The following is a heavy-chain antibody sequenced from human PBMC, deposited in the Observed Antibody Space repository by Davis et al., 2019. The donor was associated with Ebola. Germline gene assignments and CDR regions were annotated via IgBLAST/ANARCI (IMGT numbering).Heavy chain of an antibody. V-gene: IGHV1-3*01. Sequence: ASVKVSCKASGFTLANYAIHWVRQAPGQRLEWMGWVHGGNGNTKYSQRFQGRVTITRDTSASTAYMELSSLRSEDTAVYYCARDSGLFSNWFDPWGQGTLVTVSS. CDR3: ARDSGLFSNWFDP. CDR2: VHGGNGNT. CDR1: GFTLANYA. J-gene: IGHJ5*02. D-gene: IGHD3-22*01.